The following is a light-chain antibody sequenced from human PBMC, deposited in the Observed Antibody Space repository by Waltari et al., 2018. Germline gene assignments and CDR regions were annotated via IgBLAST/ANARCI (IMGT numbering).Light chain of an antibody. CDR3: CSYVGDDSMV. J-gene: IGLJ2*01. CDR1: STDVGNYNI. V-gene: IGLV2-23*02. Sequence: QSALTQPASVSGSPGQSITISCTASSTDVGNYNIVSWYQQHPGRAPKLIIYEVSTRHSGVINRCFGSKSGNTASLTISGLQAEDEGDYYCCSYVGDDSMVFGGGTKVTVL. CDR2: EVS.